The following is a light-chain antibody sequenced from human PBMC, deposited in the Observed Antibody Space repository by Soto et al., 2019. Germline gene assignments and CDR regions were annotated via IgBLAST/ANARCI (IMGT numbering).Light chain of an antibody. CDR1: SGHSSYA. V-gene: IGLV4-69*02. CDR3: QTWGTGVQVV. Sequence: QPVLTQSPSASASLGASVKVTCTLSSGHSSYAIAWHQQQPEKGPRYLMKLDSDGSHSKGDGIPDRFSGSSSGAERYLTIPSLQSEDEADYYCQTWGTGVQVVFGGGTKLTVL. J-gene: IGLJ2*01. CDR2: LDSDGSH.